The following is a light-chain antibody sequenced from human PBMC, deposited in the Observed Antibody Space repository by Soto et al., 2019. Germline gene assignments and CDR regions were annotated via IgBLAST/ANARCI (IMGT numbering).Light chain of an antibody. CDR2: DVS. CDR1: QTVERW. CDR3: QQYKDYVWT. V-gene: IGKV1-5*01. Sequence: DIQMTQSPSTLPASVCDIVTISCRASQTVERWWALYQQKPGKAPKLLISDVSSLERGVPSRFSGSGSATEFTLTISGLQSDDFATYYCQQYKDYVWTFGQGTRWIS. J-gene: IGKJ1*01.